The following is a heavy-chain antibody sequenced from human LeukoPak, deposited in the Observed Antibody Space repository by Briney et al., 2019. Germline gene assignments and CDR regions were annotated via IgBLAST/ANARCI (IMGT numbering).Heavy chain of an antibody. V-gene: IGHV4-39*01. D-gene: IGHD5-24*01. Sequence: TPSETLSLTCTVSGGSISSSSYYWGWIRQSPGKGLEWIGGMYYRGSTYYKPSLKSRVTLSVDTPKNQFSLKLSSVTAADTAVYYCARHGRDGYNYGPVVYYWGQGTLVTVSS. CDR3: ARHGRDGYNYGPVVYY. CDR2: MYYRGST. CDR1: GGSISSSSYY. J-gene: IGHJ4*02.